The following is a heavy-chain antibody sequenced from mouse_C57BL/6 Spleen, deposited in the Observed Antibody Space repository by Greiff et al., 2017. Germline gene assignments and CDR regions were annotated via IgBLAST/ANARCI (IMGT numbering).Heavy chain of an antibody. V-gene: IGHV1-36*01. CDR2: VFPYNGGT. CDR1: GFTFTDYY. CDR3: ACPGFYYGNYDYAMDY. J-gene: IGHJ4*01. Sequence: VQLKQSGPVLVKPGPSVKISCKASGFTFTDYYMHWVKQSHGTSLEWIGLVFPYNGGTSYNQKFKGKATLTVDTSSSTAYMGLNSLTSEDSAVYYCACPGFYYGNYDYAMDYWGQGTSVTFSS. D-gene: IGHD2-1*01.